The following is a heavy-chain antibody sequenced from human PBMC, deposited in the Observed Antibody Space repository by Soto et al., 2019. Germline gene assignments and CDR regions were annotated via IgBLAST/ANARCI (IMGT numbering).Heavy chain of an antibody. Sequence: QVQLVQSGAEVKKPGSSVKVSCKASGGTFSSYTISWVRQAPGQGLEWMGRIIPILGIANYAQNFQGRVTITADKATSTAYMELSSLRSEDTAVYYCARACSGGSCPSDSCGQGTLVTVSS. D-gene: IGHD2-15*01. J-gene: IGHJ4*02. CDR1: GGTFSSYT. V-gene: IGHV1-69*02. CDR3: ARACSGGSCPSDS. CDR2: IIPILGIA.